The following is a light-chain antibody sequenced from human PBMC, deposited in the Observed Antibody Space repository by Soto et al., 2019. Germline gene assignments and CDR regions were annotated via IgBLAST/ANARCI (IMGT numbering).Light chain of an antibody. CDR1: QDSNTF. Sequence: DIQVTQSPPSLSASVGDRVTVTCQESQDSNTFLNWFQQRPGEAPKLLIYATSNLEPGVPSRFSGRQSGTDFILSISSLQPEDVGTYYCQQSDNLPDFTFGPGTKVNI. V-gene: IGKV1-33*01. CDR3: QQSDNLPDFT. J-gene: IGKJ3*01. CDR2: ATS.